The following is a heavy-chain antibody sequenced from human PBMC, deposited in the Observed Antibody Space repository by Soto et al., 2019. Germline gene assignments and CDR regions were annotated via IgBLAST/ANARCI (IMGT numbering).Heavy chain of an antibody. Sequence: GASVKVSCKASGYTFTSYDINWVRQATGQGLEWMGWMNPNSGNTGYARKFRGRVTMTRNTSISTAYMELSSLRSEDTAVYYCAKDWSRIAAAGLNWFAPGAQGTLVTFSS. CDR3: AKDWSRIAAAGLNWFAP. CDR1: GYTFTSYD. V-gene: IGHV1-8*01. J-gene: IGHJ5*02. D-gene: IGHD6-13*01. CDR2: MNPNSGNT.